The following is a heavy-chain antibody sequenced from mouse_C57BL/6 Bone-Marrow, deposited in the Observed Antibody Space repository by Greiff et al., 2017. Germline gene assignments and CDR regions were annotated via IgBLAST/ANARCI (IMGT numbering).Heavy chain of an antibody. CDR2: IHPNSGST. D-gene: IGHD2-3*01. CDR3: AREWLLHFDY. CDR1: GYTFTSYW. Sequence: QVQLQQPGAELVKPGASVNLSCKASGYTFTSYWMHWVKQRPGQGLEWIGMIHPNSGSTNYNEKFKSKATLTVDKSSSTAYMQLSSLTSEDSAVYYCAREWLLHFDYWGQGTTLTVSS. J-gene: IGHJ2*01. V-gene: IGHV1-64*01.